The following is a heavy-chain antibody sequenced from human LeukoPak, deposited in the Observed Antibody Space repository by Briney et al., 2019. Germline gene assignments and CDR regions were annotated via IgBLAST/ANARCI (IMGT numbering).Heavy chain of an antibody. J-gene: IGHJ4*02. V-gene: IGHV3-30-3*01. D-gene: IGHD2/OR15-2a*01. CDR3: ARTKNTGLPPLY. Sequence: GRSLRLSCAASGFTFSSYAMHWVRQAPGKGLEWVAVISYDGSNKYYADSVKGRFTISRDNSKNTLYLQMNSLRAEDTAVYYCARTKNTGLPPLYWGQGTLVTVSS. CDR2: ISYDGSNK. CDR1: GFTFSSYA.